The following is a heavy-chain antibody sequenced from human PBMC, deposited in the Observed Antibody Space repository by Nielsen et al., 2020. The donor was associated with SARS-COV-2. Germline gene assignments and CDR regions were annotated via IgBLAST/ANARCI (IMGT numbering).Heavy chain of an antibody. V-gene: IGHV3-30*18. CDR1: GFTFSSYG. D-gene: IGHD3-22*01. Sequence: GESLKISCAASGFTFSSYGMHWVRQAPGKGLEWVAVISYDGSNKYYADSVKSRFTISRDNSKNTLYLQMNSLRAEDTAVYYCAKGDGSGYYFYYYYGMDVWGQGTTVTVSS. CDR2: ISYDGSNK. CDR3: AKGDGSGYYFYYYYGMDV. J-gene: IGHJ6*02.